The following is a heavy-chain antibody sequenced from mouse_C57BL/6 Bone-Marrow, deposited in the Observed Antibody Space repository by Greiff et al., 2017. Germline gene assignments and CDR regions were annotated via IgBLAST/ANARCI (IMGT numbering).Heavy chain of an antibody. CDR1: GYTFTSYD. J-gene: IGHJ1*03. Sequence: VQLKESGPELVKPGASVKLSCKASGYTFTSYDINWVKQRPGQGLGWIGWIYPRDGSTKYNEKFKGKATLTVDTSSSTAYMELHSLTSEDSAVYFCARDYGSSYWYFDVWGTGTTVTVSS. V-gene: IGHV1-85*01. CDR3: ARDYGSSYWYFDV. D-gene: IGHD1-1*01. CDR2: IYPRDGST.